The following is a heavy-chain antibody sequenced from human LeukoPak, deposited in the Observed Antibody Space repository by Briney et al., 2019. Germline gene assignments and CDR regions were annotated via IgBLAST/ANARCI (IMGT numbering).Heavy chain of an antibody. CDR1: GFTFSSYW. J-gene: IGHJ5*02. Sequence: PGGSLRLSCAASGFTFSSYWMSWVRQAPGKGLKWVANIKQDGSEKYYVDSVKGRFTISRDNAKNSLYLQMNSLRAEDTAVYYCARVPSPTSVRGVPIWFDPWGQGTLVTVSS. D-gene: IGHD3-10*01. CDR2: IKQDGSEK. V-gene: IGHV3-7*01. CDR3: ARVPSPTSVRGVPIWFDP.